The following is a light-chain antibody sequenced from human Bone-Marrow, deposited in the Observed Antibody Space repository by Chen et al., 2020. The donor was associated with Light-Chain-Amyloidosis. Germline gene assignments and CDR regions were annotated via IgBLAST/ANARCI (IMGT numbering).Light chain of an antibody. CDR2: EDD. V-gene: IGLV6-57*01. CDR1: SGSIATNH. J-gene: IGLJ3*02. Sequence: FMLTQPHSVSESPGKTVIISCTRSSGSIATNHVQWYQQRPGSSPTTVIYEDDQRPSGGPARFSGSIDRSSNSASLTISGLKTADEADYYCQSYQGSSQGVFGGGTKLTVL. CDR3: QSYQGSSQGV.